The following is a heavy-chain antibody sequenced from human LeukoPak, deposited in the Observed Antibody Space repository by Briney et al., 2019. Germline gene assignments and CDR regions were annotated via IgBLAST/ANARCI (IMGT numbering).Heavy chain of an antibody. CDR3: ASPLSITMVRGVKGYYGMDV. CDR2: IYSGGST. V-gene: IGHV3-53*01. CDR1: GFTVSSNY. D-gene: IGHD3-10*01. Sequence: PGGSLRLSCAASGFTVSSNYMSWFRQAPGKGLEWVSVIYSGGSTYYADSVKGRFTISRDNSKNTLYLQMNSLRAEDTAVYYCASPLSITMVRGVKGYYGMDVWGKGTTVTVSS. J-gene: IGHJ6*04.